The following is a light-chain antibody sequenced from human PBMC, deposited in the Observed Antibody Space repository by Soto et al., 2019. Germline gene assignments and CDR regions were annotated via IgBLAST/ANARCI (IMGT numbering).Light chain of an antibody. Sequence: QSAPTQPASVSGSPGQSITISCTGTRSDVGSYNYVSWYQQYPGKAPKLIIYGVSNRPSGVSNRFSGTKSGNTASLTISGLQAEDEADYYCNSYAGTSYVFGTGTKLTVL. J-gene: IGLJ1*01. CDR2: GVS. CDR3: NSYAGTSYV. V-gene: IGLV2-14*01. CDR1: RSDVGSYNY.